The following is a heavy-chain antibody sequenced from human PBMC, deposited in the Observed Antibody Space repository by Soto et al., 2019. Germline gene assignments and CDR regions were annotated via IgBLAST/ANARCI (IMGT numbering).Heavy chain of an antibody. CDR2: IIPIFGTA. J-gene: IGHJ6*02. D-gene: IGHD1-26*01. Sequence: ASVKVSCKASGGTFSSYAISWVRKAPGQGLEWMGGIIPIFGTANYAQKFQGRVTITADESTSTAYMELSSLRSEDTAVYYCARIVGATPPYYYGMDVWGQGTTVTVSS. CDR3: ARIVGATPPYYYGMDV. V-gene: IGHV1-69*13. CDR1: GGTFSSYA.